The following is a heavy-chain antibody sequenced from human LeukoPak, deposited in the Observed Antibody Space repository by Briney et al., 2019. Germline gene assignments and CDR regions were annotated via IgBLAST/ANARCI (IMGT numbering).Heavy chain of an antibody. CDR2: IGGSSTII. CDR1: GFTFSDFY. V-gene: IGHV3-11*01. J-gene: IGHJ4*02. CDR3: AREGAAASFDY. D-gene: IGHD6-13*01. Sequence: GGSLRLSCAASGFTFSDFYMNWIRQAPGKGLEWVAYIGGSSTIIYYADSVKGRFTISRDIAKNSLYLQMNSLRAEDTAVYYCAREGAAASFDYWGQGTLVTVSS.